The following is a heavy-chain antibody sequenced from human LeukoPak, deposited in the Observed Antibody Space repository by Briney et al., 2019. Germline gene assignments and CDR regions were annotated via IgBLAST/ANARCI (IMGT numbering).Heavy chain of an antibody. Sequence: ASVKVSCKASGYTFTSYGISWVRQAPGQGLEWMGWISAYNGNTNYAQKLQGRVTMTTDTSTSTAYMELSRLRSDDTAVYYCAREGRDYYDSSGYYIDYWGQGTLVTVSS. CDR3: AREGRDYYDSSGYYIDY. CDR1: GYTFTSYG. CDR2: ISAYNGNT. V-gene: IGHV1-18*01. J-gene: IGHJ4*02. D-gene: IGHD3-22*01.